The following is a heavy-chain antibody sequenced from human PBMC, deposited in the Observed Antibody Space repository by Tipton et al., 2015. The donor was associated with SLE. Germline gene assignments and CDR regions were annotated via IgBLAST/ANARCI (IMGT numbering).Heavy chain of an antibody. J-gene: IGHJ4*02. CDR1: GGSISRSYYY. V-gene: IGHV4-39*07. CDR2: IYYTGST. Sequence: LRLSCTVSGGSISRSYYYWGWDRQPPGKGLEWIGNIYYTGSTHYNPSLKSRVTITVDTSKNQFSLKLSSVTAADTALYYCARHHYDFWSVPRQFDYWGQRNLVTVSS. D-gene: IGHD3-3*01. CDR3: ARHHYDFWSVPRQFDY.